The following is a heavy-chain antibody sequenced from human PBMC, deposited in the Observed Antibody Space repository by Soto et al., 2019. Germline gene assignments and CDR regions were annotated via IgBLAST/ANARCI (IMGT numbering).Heavy chain of an antibody. CDR1: CYTFTSYG. CDR3: ASVNTQDRRLWWYYGREV. CDR2: ISAYNGNT. Sequence: VKVSSKASCYTFTSYGISWVRPAPGQGLEWMGWISAYNGNTNYAQKLQGRVTMTTDTSTSTAYMELRSLRSDDTAVYYCASVNTQDRRLWWYYGREVWDQGATFTVSS. V-gene: IGHV1-18*01. D-gene: IGHD2-21*01. J-gene: IGHJ6*02.